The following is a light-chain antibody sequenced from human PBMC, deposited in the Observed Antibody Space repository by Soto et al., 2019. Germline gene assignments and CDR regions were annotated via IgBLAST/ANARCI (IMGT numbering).Light chain of an antibody. Sequence: ENVLTQSPGTLSLSPGERATLSCRASESVSSIYVAWYQQKPGQAPTLLIYGASTRATGIPDRFSGSGSGTDFTLTISRLEPEDFAVYYCQQYGSSPGTFGQGTKVDIK. J-gene: IGKJ1*01. V-gene: IGKV3-20*01. CDR1: ESVSSIY. CDR2: GAS. CDR3: QQYGSSPGT.